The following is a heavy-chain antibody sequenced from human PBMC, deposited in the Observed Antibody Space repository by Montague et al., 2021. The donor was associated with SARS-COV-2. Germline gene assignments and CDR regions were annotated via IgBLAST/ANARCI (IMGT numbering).Heavy chain of an antibody. J-gene: IGHJ5*02. D-gene: IGHD3-16*02. Sequence: SETLSLTCTVSGGSLNNYFWSWIRQPPGKGLEWVGYISDSGSTKFNPSLQSRVTISVDTTRNQFSLELRSVTAADTAVYYCARLGFVELWLNLGWFDPWGQGTLVTVSS. V-gene: IGHV4-59*08. CDR1: GGSLNNYF. CDR3: ARLGFVELWLNLGWFDP. CDR2: ISDSGST.